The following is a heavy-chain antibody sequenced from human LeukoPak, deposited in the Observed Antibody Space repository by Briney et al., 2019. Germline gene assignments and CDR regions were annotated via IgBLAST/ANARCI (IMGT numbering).Heavy chain of an antibody. V-gene: IGHV3-21*01. Sequence: GGSLRLSCAASGFTFSSYSMNWVRQAPGKGLEWVSSISSSRSYIYYADSVKGRFTISRDNAKNSLYLQMNSLRAEDTAVYYCARSLVVVAAYGDYWGQGTLVTVSS. J-gene: IGHJ4*02. CDR2: ISSSRSYI. D-gene: IGHD2-15*01. CDR1: GFTFSSYS. CDR3: ARSLVVVAAYGDY.